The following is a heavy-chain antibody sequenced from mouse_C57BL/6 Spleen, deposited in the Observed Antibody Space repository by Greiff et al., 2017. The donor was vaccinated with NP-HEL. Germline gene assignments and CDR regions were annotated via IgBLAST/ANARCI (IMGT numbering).Heavy chain of an antibody. V-gene: IGHV2-5*01. Sequence: VKLVESGPGLVQPSQSLSITCTVSGFSLTSYGVHWVRQSPGKGLEWLGVIWRGGSTDYNAAFMSRLSITKDNSKSQVFFKMNSLQADDTAIYYCAKEGITTGAMDYWGQGTSVTVSS. J-gene: IGHJ4*01. CDR1: GFSLTSYG. CDR3: AKEGITTGAMDY. D-gene: IGHD1-1*01. CDR2: IWRGGST.